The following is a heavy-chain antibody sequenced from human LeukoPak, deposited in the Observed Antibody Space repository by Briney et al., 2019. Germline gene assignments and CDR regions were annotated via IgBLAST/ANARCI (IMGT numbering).Heavy chain of an antibody. D-gene: IGHD6-6*01. CDR2: INQDGSVK. CDR1: RFTFSNYL. CDR3: ARIGYSSSSLDY. Sequence: GGSLRLSCAASRFTFSNYLMSWVRQAPGEGLEWVANINQDGSVKYYVDSIKGRFTISRDNAKNSVFLQMNSLRADDTAVYYCARIGYSSSSLDYWGQGTLVTVSS. J-gene: IGHJ4*02. V-gene: IGHV3-7*01.